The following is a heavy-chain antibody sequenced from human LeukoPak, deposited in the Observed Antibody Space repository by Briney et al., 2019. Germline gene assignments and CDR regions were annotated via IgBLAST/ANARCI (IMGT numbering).Heavy chain of an antibody. D-gene: IGHD1-26*01. CDR2: NYYSGST. J-gene: IGHJ4*02. Sequence: SETLSLTCTVSGGSISSHYWSWIRQPPGKGLEWIGYNYYSGSTNYNPSLKSRVTMSVDTSKNQFSLKLSSVTAADTAVYYCARHIPYSGNYLFDYWGQGTLVTVSS. CDR3: ARHIPYSGNYLFDY. CDR1: GGSISSHY. V-gene: IGHV4-59*08.